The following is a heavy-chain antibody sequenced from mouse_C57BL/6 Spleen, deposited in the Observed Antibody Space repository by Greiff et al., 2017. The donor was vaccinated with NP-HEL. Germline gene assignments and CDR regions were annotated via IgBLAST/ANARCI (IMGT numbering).Heavy chain of an antibody. Sequence: VQLQQSGPELVKPGASVKISCKASGYSFTGYYMNWVKQSPEKSLEWIGEINPSTGGTTYNQKFKAKATLTVDKSSSTAYMQLKSLTSENSAVYYSARYSNSYAMDDRGQGTSVTVSS. D-gene: IGHD2-5*01. CDR1: GYSFTGYY. J-gene: IGHJ4*01. V-gene: IGHV1-42*01. CDR2: INPSTGGT. CDR3: ARYSNSYAMDD.